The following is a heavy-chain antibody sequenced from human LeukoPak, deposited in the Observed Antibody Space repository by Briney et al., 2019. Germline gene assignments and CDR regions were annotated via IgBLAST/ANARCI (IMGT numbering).Heavy chain of an antibody. CDR2: IWSDGRNK. J-gene: IGHJ4*02. D-gene: IGHD6-13*01. Sequence: GRSLRLSCAPSGFTFSNYGMHWVRQAPGMGLEWVALIWSDGRNKFYTDSVKGRFTISRDNSKNALDLQMNSLRAEDTAVYYCAKRPDSSWYPSVPFDYWGQGTLVTVSS. CDR1: GFTFSNYG. V-gene: IGHV3-33*06. CDR3: AKRPDSSWYPSVPFDY.